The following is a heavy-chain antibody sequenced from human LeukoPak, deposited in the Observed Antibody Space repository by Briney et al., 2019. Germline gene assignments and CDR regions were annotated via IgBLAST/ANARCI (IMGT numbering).Heavy chain of an antibody. J-gene: IGHJ5*02. CDR1: GGSISSHY. Sequence: SETLSLTCTVSGGSISSHYWGWIRQPPGKGLESIGNIYYSGSTNYNPSLKSRVTISVDTSKNQFSLRLTSVTAADTAVYYCATTINYYDSSGHYYNWFDPWGQGTLVTVSS. V-gene: IGHV4-59*11. CDR3: ATTINYYDSSGHYYNWFDP. D-gene: IGHD3-22*01. CDR2: IYYSGST.